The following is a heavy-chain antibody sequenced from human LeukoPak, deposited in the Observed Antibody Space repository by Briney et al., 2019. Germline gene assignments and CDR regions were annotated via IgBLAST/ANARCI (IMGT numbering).Heavy chain of an antibody. CDR2: IYHSGST. CDR3: ARGQWLPVFDF. J-gene: IGHJ4*02. Sequence: SETLSLTCSVSGGFNTHYYWTWMRQPPGKGLELIGYIYHSGSTKYNPPLNSRVSISVDTSKNHFSLKLSSVTAADTAVYYCARGQWLPVFDFWGQGILVTVS. D-gene: IGHD3-22*01. CDR1: GGFNTHYY. V-gene: IGHV4-59*01.